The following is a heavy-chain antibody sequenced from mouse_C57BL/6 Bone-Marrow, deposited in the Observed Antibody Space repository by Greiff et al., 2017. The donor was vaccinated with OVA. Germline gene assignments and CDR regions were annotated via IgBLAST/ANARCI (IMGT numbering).Heavy chain of an antibody. CDR1: GFTFSSYA. CDR2: ISSGGDYI. J-gene: IGHJ3*01. CDR3: TCVYDYDGGAWFAY. Sequence: EVQGVESGEGLVKPGGSLKLSCAASGFTFSSYAMSWVRQTPEKRLEWVAYISSGGDYIYYADTVKGRFTISRDNARNTLYLQMSSLKSEDTAMYYCTCVYDYDGGAWFAYWGQGTLVTVSA. D-gene: IGHD2-4*01. V-gene: IGHV5-9-1*02.